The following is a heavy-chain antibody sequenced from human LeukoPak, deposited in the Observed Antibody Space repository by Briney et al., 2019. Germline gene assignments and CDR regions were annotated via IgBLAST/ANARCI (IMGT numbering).Heavy chain of an antibody. D-gene: IGHD3-9*01. V-gene: IGHV3-23*01. Sequence: GGSLRLSCAASGFTFSSYAMSWVRQAPGKGLEWVSAISGSGGSTYYADSVKGRFTISRDNSRNTLYLQMNSLRAEDTALYYCAKTMDLLTGYLWSLDYWGQGILVTVSS. CDR1: GFTFSSYA. CDR3: AKTMDLLTGYLWSLDY. J-gene: IGHJ4*02. CDR2: ISGSGGST.